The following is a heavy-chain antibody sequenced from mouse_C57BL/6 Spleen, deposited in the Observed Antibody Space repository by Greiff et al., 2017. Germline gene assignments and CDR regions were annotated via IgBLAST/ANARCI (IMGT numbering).Heavy chain of an antibody. CDR1: GYTFTSYW. J-gene: IGHJ3*01. CDR2: IYPGSGST. D-gene: IGHD2-2*01. CDR3: ARGEVTTGFAY. V-gene: IGHV1-55*01. Sequence: VQLQQSGAELVKPGASVKMSCKASGYTFTSYWITWVKQRPGQGLEWIGGIYPGSGSTNYNEKFKSKATLTVDTSSSTAYMQLSSLTSEDAAVYYGARGEVTTGFAYWGQGTLVTVSA.